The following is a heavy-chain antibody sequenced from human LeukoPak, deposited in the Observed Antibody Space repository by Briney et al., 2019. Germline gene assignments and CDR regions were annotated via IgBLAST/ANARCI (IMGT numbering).Heavy chain of an antibody. V-gene: IGHV3-21*01. CDR3: AKDATAAAGTVYMDV. Sequence: GGSLRLSCAASAFSFSNYNMNWVRQAPGKGLEWVSSITSSGSYIYYADSVKGRFTISRDNANNSLYLQMDSLRAEDSAVYYCAKDATAAAGTVYMDVWGKGTTVTVSS. CDR1: AFSFSNYN. D-gene: IGHD6-13*01. CDR2: ITSSGSYI. J-gene: IGHJ6*03.